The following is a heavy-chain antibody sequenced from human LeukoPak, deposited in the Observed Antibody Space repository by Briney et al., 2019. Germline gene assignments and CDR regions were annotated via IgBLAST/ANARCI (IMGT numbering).Heavy chain of an antibody. CDR1: GGSIHNYY. D-gene: IGHD3-3*01. V-gene: IGHV4-59*01. Sequence: PSQTLSLTYTVSGGSIHNYYWNWIRQSPGKGLESTRYIYYTGSTNYSPSLKNRVTISVDTFTTQFSLRPSSVTAADTAVYYCTRGIVSGVVIPYWYIDLWGRGTLVTVPS. CDR3: TRGIVSGVVIPYWYIDL. CDR2: IYYTGST. J-gene: IGHJ2*01.